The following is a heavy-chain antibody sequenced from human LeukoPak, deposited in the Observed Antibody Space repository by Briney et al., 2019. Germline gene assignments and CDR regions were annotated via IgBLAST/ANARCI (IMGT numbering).Heavy chain of an antibody. D-gene: IGHD4-23*01. CDR3: AKDGTTVVRGLFDK. CDR1: GFTFSSYA. J-gene: IGHJ3*02. CDR2: ISGSGGST. V-gene: IGHV3-23*01. Sequence: GGSLRLSCAASGFTFSSYAMIWVCQAPGKGLEWVSGISGSGGSTFYADSVKGRFTISRDNSKNTLYLLINSLRAEDTAVYYCAKDGTTVVRGLFDKWGPGTMVTVSS.